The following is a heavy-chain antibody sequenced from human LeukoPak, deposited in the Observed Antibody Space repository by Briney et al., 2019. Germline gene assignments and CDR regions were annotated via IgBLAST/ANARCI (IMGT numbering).Heavy chain of an antibody. D-gene: IGHD3-9*01. Sequence: GGSLRLSCAASGFTFSSYAMHWVRQAPGKGLEWVAVISYDGSNKYYADSVKGRFTISRDNSKNTLYLQMNSLRAEDTAVYYCANFRNYFDWLPVDYWAREPWSPSPQ. CDR3: ANFRNYFDWLPVDY. CDR1: GFTFSSYA. CDR2: ISYDGSNK. V-gene: IGHV3-30-3*01. J-gene: IGHJ4*02.